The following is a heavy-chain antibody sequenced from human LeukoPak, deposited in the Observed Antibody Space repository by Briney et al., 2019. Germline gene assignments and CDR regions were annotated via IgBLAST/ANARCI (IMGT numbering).Heavy chain of an antibody. J-gene: IGHJ4*02. V-gene: IGHV3-23*01. CDR3: ARSGWLLGLDY. CDR2: ISGSGGTI. D-gene: IGHD3-22*01. CDR1: GFSFSSYA. Sequence: PGGSLRLSCAASGFSFSSYAMSWVRQAPGKGLEWVSAISGSGGTIYYADSVKGRFTISRDNAKNSLYLQMNSLRAEDTAVYYCARSGWLLGLDYWGQGTLVTVSS.